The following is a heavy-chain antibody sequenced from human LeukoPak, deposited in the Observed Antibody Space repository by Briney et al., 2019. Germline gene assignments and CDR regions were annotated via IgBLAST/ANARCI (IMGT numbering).Heavy chain of an antibody. CDR2: ISPIFGTA. D-gene: IGHD3-10*01. CDR1: VGTFSSYA. J-gene: IGHJ6*03. CDR3: ARVAGATMAPYYMDV. V-gene: IGHV1-69*05. Sequence: SVKVSCKAAVGTFSSYAVSWGGQARGQRLEWMGWISPIFGTASYAQKFQGRVTVTTDESTSTAYMQMSSLRSEDTAVYYCARVAGATMAPYYMDVWGKGSTVTVSS.